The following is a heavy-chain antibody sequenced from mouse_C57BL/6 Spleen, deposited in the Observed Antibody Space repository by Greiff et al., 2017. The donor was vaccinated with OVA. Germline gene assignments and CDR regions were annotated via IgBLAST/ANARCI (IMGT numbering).Heavy chain of an antibody. CDR3: ARAHLDDYHFDD. V-gene: IGHV1-64*01. D-gene: IGHD2-4*01. J-gene: IGHJ2*01. Sequence: VQLQQPGAELVKPGASVKLSCKASGYTFASYWMHWVKQRPGQGLEWIGMIHPNSGSTNYNEKFKSKATLTVDKSSSTAYMQLSSLTSEDSAVYYGARAHLDDYHFDDWGQGTTLTVSA. CDR1: GYTFASYW. CDR2: IHPNSGST.